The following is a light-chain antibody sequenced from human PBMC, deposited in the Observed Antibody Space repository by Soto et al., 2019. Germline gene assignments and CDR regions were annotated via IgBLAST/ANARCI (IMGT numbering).Light chain of an antibody. CDR3: QHYYTYPWT. V-gene: IGKV1-8*01. Sequence: AIRMTQSPSSLSASTGDRVTITCRASQDIRDYLVWYQQKPGKAPKVLIHAASTLQGGVSSRFSGSRSGTDFTLTINSLQPEDFATDYCQHYYTYPWTFGQGTKVEV. J-gene: IGKJ1*01. CDR2: AAS. CDR1: QDIRDY.